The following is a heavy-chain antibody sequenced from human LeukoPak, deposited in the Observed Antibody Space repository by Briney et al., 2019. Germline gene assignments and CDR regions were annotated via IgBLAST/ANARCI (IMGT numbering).Heavy chain of an antibody. CDR3: ASIVATIGEARYYYMDV. Sequence: SETLSLTCTVSGGSISSSSYYWGWIRQPPGKGLEWIGSIYYSGSTYYNPSLKSRVTISVDTSNNQFSLKLSSVTAADTAVYYCASIVATIGEARYYYMDVWGKGTTVTVSS. CDR2: IYYSGST. V-gene: IGHV4-39*07. J-gene: IGHJ6*03. D-gene: IGHD5-12*01. CDR1: GGSISSSSYY.